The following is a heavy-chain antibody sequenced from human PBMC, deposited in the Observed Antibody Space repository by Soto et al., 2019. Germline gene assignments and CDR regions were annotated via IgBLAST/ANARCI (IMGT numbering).Heavy chain of an antibody. D-gene: IGHD3-16*01. CDR2: INPNSGAT. CDR3: AIIMTHRDSFDI. J-gene: IGHJ3*02. Sequence: QVQLVQSGAEVKKPGASVKVSCKASGYSFSGFYKHWMRQAPGQGLEWVGWINPNSGATTYAQKFQDSVALTSDTSISTAYMDLSRLTSDDTAIYYCAIIMTHRDSFDIWGQGTMVTVSS. V-gene: IGHV1-2*04. CDR1: GYSFSGFY.